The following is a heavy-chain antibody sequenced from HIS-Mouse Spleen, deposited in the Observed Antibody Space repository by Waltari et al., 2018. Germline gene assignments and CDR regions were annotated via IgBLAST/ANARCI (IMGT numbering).Heavy chain of an antibody. CDR1: GGTFSSYA. CDR2: SIPNFGTA. V-gene: IGHV1-69*01. Sequence: QVQLVQSGAEVKKPGSSVKVSCKASGGTFSSYAISWVRQAPGQGLEWMGGSIPNFGTANYAQKFQGRVTITADESTSTAYMELSSLRSEDTAVYYCARSRSSSYFDYWGQGTLVTVSS. J-gene: IGHJ4*02. CDR3: ARSRSSSYFDY. D-gene: IGHD6-6*01.